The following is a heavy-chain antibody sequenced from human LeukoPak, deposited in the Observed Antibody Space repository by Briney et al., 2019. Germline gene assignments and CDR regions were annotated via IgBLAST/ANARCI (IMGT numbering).Heavy chain of an antibody. CDR1: GYTFTSYY. V-gene: IGHV1-46*01. D-gene: IGHD6-19*01. CDR3: ATVGIPSGWHDNDY. Sequence: GASVKVSCKASGYTFTSYYMDWVRQAPGQGLEWMGIINPSGGSTSYAQKFQGRVTMTRDMSTSTVYMELTSLRSEDTAVYYCATVGIPSGWHDNDYWGQGTLVTVSS. J-gene: IGHJ4*02. CDR2: INPSGGST.